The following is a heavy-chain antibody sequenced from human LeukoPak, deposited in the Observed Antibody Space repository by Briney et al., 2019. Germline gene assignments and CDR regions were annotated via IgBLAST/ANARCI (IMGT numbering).Heavy chain of an antibody. CDR2: ISSSGSAI. Sequence: GGSLRLSCAASGFTFSSYEMNWVRQAPGKGLEWVSYISSSGSAIYYADSVKGRFTISRDNAGNSLYLQMNSLRAEDTALYYCARDGSGWFESWGQGTLVTVSS. CDR3: ARDGSGWFES. CDR1: GFTFSSYE. V-gene: IGHV3-48*03. D-gene: IGHD6-19*01. J-gene: IGHJ4*02.